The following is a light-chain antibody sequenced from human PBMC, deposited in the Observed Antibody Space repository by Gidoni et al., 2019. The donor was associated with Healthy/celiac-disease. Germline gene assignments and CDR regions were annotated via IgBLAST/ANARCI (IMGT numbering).Light chain of an antibody. J-gene: IGKJ1*01. CDR3: QQSYSTLWT. CDR2: AAS. V-gene: IGKV1-39*01. Sequence: DIQMTKSPSSLSASVGDRVTITCRASQSISSYLNWYQQKPGKAPKLLIYAASSLQSGVPSRFSGSGSGTDFTLTISSLQPEDFATYYCQQSYSTLWTFGQXTKVEIK. CDR1: QSISSY.